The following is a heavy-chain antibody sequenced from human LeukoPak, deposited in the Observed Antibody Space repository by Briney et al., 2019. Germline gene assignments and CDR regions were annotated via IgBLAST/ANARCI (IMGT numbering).Heavy chain of an antibody. CDR1: GFTFSSYG. Sequence: PGGSLRLSCAASGFTFSSYGMHWVRQAPGKGLEWVAVIWYDGSNKYYADSVKGRFTISRDNSKNTLYLQMNSLRAEDTAVYYCARDYDILTGYYNLNPPLRGMDVWGQGTTVTVSS. CDR2: IWYDGSNK. J-gene: IGHJ6*02. V-gene: IGHV3-33*01. CDR3: ARDYDILTGYYNLNPPLRGMDV. D-gene: IGHD3-9*01.